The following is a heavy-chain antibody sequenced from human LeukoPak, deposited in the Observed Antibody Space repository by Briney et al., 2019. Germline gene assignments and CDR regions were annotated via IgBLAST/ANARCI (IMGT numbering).Heavy chain of an antibody. CDR1: GGSFSGYY. V-gene: IGHV4-34*01. CDR3: ARDYFALVGAPDY. CDR2: INHSGST. D-gene: IGHD1-26*01. Sequence: SETLSLTCAVYGGSFSGYYWSWIRQPPGKGLEWIGEINHSGSTNYNPSLKSRVTISVDTSKNQFSLKLSSVTAADTAVYYCARDYFALVGAPDYWGQGTLVTVSS. J-gene: IGHJ4*02.